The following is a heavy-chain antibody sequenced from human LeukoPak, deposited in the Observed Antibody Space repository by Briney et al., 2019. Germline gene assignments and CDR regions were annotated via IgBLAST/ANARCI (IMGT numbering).Heavy chain of an antibody. J-gene: IGHJ4*02. CDR1: GGSFSGYY. V-gene: IGHV4-59*01. CDR3: ARAEDYDFWSGYSYYFDY. D-gene: IGHD3-3*01. Sequence: SETLSLTCAVYGGSFSGYYWSWIRQPPGKGLEWIGYIYYSGSTNYNPSLKSRVTISVDTSKNQFSLKLSSVTAADTAVYYCARAEDYDFWSGYSYYFDYWGQGTLVTVSS. CDR2: IYYSGST.